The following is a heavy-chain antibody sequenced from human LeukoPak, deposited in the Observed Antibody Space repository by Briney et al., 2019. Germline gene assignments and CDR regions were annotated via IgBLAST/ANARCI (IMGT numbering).Heavy chain of an antibody. CDR1: GGSISSYY. J-gene: IGHJ3*02. Sequence: SETLSLTCTVSGGSISSYYWSWIRQPPGKGLEWIGYIYYSGSANYNPSLESRVTISGDTSKNQFSLKLISVTAADTAVYYCAYGSGSFAFDIWGQGTMVIVSS. D-gene: IGHD3-10*01. CDR3: AYGSGSFAFDI. V-gene: IGHV4-59*01. CDR2: IYYSGSA.